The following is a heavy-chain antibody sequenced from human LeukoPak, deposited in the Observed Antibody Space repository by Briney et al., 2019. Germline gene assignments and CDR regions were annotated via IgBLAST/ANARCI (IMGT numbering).Heavy chain of an antibody. CDR3: AREFSSGWPDY. V-gene: IGHV3-33*01. CDR1: GFTFSSYG. J-gene: IGHJ4*02. CDR2: IWYDGSNK. Sequence: GGSLRLSCAASGFTFSSYGVHWVRQAPGKGLEWVAVIWYDGSNKYYADSVKGRFTISRDNSKNTLYLQMNSLRAEDTAVYYCAREFSSGWPDYWGQGTLVTVSS. D-gene: IGHD6-19*01.